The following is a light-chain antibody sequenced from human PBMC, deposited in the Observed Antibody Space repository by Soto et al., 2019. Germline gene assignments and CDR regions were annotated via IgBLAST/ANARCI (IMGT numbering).Light chain of an antibody. CDR3: QQYNSSPLT. J-gene: IGKJ4*01. CDR2: KAS. Sequence: DIQMTQSPSTLSASVGYRFTITCRASQSISSWLAWYQQKPGKAPKLLIYKASSLESGVPSRFSGSGSGTEFTLTISSLQPDDFATYYCQQYNSSPLTFGGGTKGDIK. V-gene: IGKV1-5*03. CDR1: QSISSW.